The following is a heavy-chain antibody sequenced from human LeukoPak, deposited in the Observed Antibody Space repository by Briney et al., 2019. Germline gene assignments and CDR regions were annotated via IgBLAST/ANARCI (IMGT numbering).Heavy chain of an antibody. V-gene: IGHV3-48*01. CDR1: GFTFSSYS. J-gene: IGHJ5*02. Sequence: GRSLRLSCAASGFTFSSYSMNCVRQAPGKGLEWVAYISSSSSTIYYADSVKGPFTISRDNAKNSLYLQMNSRRAEDTAVYYCARGANYDLPFDPWGQGTLVTVSS. D-gene: IGHD3-3*01. CDR2: ISSSSSTI. CDR3: ARGANYDLPFDP.